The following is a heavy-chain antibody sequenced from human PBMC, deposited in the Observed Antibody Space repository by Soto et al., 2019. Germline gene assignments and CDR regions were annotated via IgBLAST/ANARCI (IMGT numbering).Heavy chain of an antibody. CDR2: ISAYNGNT. Sequence: ASVKVSCKASGYTFTSYGISWVRQAPGQGLEWMGWISAYNGNTNYAQKLQGRVTMTTDTSTSTAYMELRSLRSDDTAVYYCARDPSSGSWYRPNWFDPWGQGTLVTVS. D-gene: IGHD6-13*01. J-gene: IGHJ5*02. V-gene: IGHV1-18*01. CDR3: ARDPSSGSWYRPNWFDP. CDR1: GYTFTSYG.